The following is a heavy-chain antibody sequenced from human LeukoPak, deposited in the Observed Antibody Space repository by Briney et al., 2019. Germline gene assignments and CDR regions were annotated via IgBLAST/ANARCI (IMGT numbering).Heavy chain of an antibody. CDR3: ARAGGGSSGWPFDY. D-gene: IGHD6-19*01. J-gene: IGHJ4*02. CDR2: INPNSGGT. CDR1: GYTSTGYY. Sequence: ASVKVSCKASGYTSTGYYMHWVRQAPGQGLEWMGWINPNSGGTNYAQKFQGRVTMTRDTSISTAYMELSRLRSDDTAVYYCARAGGGSSGWPFDYWGQGTLVTVSS. V-gene: IGHV1-2*02.